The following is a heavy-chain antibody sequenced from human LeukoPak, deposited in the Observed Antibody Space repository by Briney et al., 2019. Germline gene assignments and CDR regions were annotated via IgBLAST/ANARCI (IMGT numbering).Heavy chain of an antibody. Sequence: SETLSLTCTVSGYSISSGYYWGWIRQPPGKGLEWIGSIYYSGSTYYNPSLKSRVTISVDTSKNQFSLKLSSVTAADTAVYYCARGLVVVTVYYYMDVWGKGTTVTISS. D-gene: IGHD3-22*01. CDR1: GYSISSGYY. J-gene: IGHJ6*03. V-gene: IGHV4-38-2*02. CDR2: IYYSGST. CDR3: ARGLVVVTVYYYMDV.